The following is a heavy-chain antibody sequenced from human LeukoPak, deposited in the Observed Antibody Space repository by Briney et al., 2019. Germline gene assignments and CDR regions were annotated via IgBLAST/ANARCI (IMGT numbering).Heavy chain of an antibody. Sequence: GGSLRLSCAASGFSFSNYNMNWARQAPGKGLEWVLSITSSGSYLYYADSVKGRFTISRDNAENSLYLQMNSLRAEDTAVYYCARDRYSGTYGGYYYYYMDVWGKGTTVTVSS. D-gene: IGHD1-26*01. V-gene: IGHV3-21*06. CDR2: ITSSGSYL. CDR1: GFSFSNYN. CDR3: ARDRYSGTYGGYYYYYMDV. J-gene: IGHJ6*03.